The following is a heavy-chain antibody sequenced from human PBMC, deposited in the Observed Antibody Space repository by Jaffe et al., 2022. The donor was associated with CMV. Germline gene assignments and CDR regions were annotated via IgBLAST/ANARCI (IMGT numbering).Heavy chain of an antibody. J-gene: IGHJ4*02. Sequence: QVQLVQSGAEVKKPGASVKVTCQTSGYTFSSYGITWVRQAPGQGLEWMGWITTYNGDTNYAQKLQGRVTMTTDTSTSTVYMELGSLRSDDTAVYYCVRGPVPWEVLPRGEDFFKYWGQGTLVTVSS. V-gene: IGHV1-18*01. CDR1: GYTFSSYG. CDR2: ITTYNGDT. D-gene: IGHD3-3*01. CDR3: VRGPVPWEVLPRGEDFFKY.